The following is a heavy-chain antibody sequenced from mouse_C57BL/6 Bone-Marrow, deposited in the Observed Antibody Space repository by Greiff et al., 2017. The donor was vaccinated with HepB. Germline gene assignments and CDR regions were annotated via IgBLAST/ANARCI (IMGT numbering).Heavy chain of an antibody. CDR1: GYTFTDYE. D-gene: IGHD2-2*01. Sequence: VQLQQSGAELVRPGASVTLSCKASGYTFTDYEMHWVKQTPVHGLEWIGAIDPETGGTAYNQKFKGKAILTADKSSSTAYMELRSLTSEDSAVYYCTDSTMVTTGFAYWGQGTLVTVSA. CDR2: IDPETGGT. J-gene: IGHJ3*01. V-gene: IGHV1-15*01. CDR3: TDSTMVTTGFAY.